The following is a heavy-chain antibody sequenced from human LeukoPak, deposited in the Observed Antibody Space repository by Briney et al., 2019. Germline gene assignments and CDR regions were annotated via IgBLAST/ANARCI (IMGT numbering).Heavy chain of an antibody. Sequence: GGSLRLSCAASGFTFSSYEMNWVRQAPGKGLEWVSYISSSGSTIYYADSVKGRFTISRDNAKNSLYLQINSLRAEDTAIYYCARRGYYDSSGYDYWGQGTLVTVSS. D-gene: IGHD3-22*01. V-gene: IGHV3-48*03. CDR1: GFTFSSYE. CDR2: ISSSGSTI. J-gene: IGHJ4*02. CDR3: ARRGYYDSSGYDY.